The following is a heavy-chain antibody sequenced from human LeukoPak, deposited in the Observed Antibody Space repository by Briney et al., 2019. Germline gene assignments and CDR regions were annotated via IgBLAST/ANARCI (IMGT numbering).Heavy chain of an antibody. V-gene: IGHV3-48*03. CDR2: TSICGPSPFCTI. CDR1: GGSITTYY. CDR3: ARDGIAPGAFDI. Sequence: LSLTCTVSGGSITTYYWAWLGPTPGKGWNGFYYTSICGPSPFCTINYANSVKGRFKILRDNAKNSLYLEMNSLRAEDTAVYYCARDGIAPGAFDIWGQGTMVTVSS. J-gene: IGHJ3*02. D-gene: IGHD1-14*01.